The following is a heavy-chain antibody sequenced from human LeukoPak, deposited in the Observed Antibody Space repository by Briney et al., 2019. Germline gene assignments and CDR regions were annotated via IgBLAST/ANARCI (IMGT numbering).Heavy chain of an antibody. CDR3: VRVGDYFDSGGYQGFDY. Sequence: GGSLRLSCAASGFTFSRYAMNWVRQAPGKGLEWVSSISSSSYYIYYADSVKGRFTISRDNAKNSVYLQMNSLRDEDTAVYYCVRVGDYFDSGGYQGFDYWGQGTLVTVSS. CDR1: GFTFSRYA. CDR2: ISSSSYYI. D-gene: IGHD3-22*01. J-gene: IGHJ4*02. V-gene: IGHV3-21*01.